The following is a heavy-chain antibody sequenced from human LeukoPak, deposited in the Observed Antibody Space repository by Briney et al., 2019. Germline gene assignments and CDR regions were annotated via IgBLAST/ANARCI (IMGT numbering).Heavy chain of an antibody. CDR1: GFTLNNVW. CDR3: TMENYDLYY. Sequence: GGSLRLSCAASGFTLNNVWMSWVRQAPGKGLEWVGRIKRKADGGTTDYAAPVKGRFTISRDDAKNTLYVQMNSLQHEDTAVSNCTMENYDLYYCGQGTLVTVSS. V-gene: IGHV3-15*01. CDR2: IKRKADGGTT. D-gene: IGHD3-3*01. J-gene: IGHJ4*02.